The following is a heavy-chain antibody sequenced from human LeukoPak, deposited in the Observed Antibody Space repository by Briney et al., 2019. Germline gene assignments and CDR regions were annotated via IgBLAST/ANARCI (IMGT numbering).Heavy chain of an antibody. CDR1: GDSVSSNSAA. CDR2: TFYRSKWYN. D-gene: IGHD2-2*01. V-gene: IGHV6-1*01. J-gene: IGHJ6*02. CDR3: ARGSPNLGFCSSTSCYYGMDV. Sequence: SQTLSLTCAISGDSVSSNSAARNWIRQSPSRGLEWLGRTFYRSKWYNDYAVSVKSRITINPDTSKNQFSLQLNSVIPEDTAVYYCARGSPNLGFCSSTSCYYGMDVWGQGTTVTVSS.